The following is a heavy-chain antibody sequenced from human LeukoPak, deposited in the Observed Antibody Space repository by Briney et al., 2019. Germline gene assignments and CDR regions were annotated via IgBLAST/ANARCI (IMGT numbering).Heavy chain of an antibody. CDR1: GFTVSHNY. CDR2: IYNDGSS. Sequence: GGSLRLSCAASGFTVSHNYMSWVRQAPGKGLEWVSIIYNDGSSYYADSVKGRFTISRDNSKNTLYLQMNSLRAEDTAVYYCARDRGVAAHDYWGQGTLVTVSS. D-gene: IGHD6-13*01. V-gene: IGHV3-66*01. J-gene: IGHJ4*02. CDR3: ARDRGVAAHDY.